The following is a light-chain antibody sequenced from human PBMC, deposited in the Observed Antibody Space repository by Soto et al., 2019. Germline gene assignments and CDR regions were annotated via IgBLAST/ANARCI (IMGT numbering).Light chain of an antibody. J-gene: IGKJ3*01. V-gene: IGKV3-20*01. CDR1: QSVSSSY. CDR2: GAS. Sequence: EIVLTQSPGTLSLSPGERATLSCRASQSVSSSYLGWYQQKPGQAPRLLIYGASGRATGIPDRFSGSGSGTDFTLTISRLEPEDFAVYYCQHYGGSPSFTFGPGTNVDMK. CDR3: QHYGGSPSFT.